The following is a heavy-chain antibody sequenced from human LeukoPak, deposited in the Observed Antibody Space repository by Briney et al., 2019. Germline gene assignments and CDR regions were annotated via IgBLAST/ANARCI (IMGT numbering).Heavy chain of an antibody. D-gene: IGHD3-10*01. Sequence: GGSLRLSCAASGFTFSDYYMSWIRQAPGKGLEWVSYFSSTTNSIYYADSVRGRFTISRDNAKNSLYLQMNSLRAEDTAVYYCARVGYYYGSGKVAGGFDIWGQGTMVTVSS. CDR1: GFTFSDYY. V-gene: IGHV3-11*04. CDR3: ARVGYYYGSGKVAGGFDI. CDR2: FSSTTNSI. J-gene: IGHJ3*02.